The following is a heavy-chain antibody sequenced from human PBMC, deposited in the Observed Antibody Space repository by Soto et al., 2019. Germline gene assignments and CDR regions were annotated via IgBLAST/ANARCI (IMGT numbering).Heavy chain of an antibody. V-gene: IGHV1-58*01. CDR1: GFTFTSSA. J-gene: IGHJ5*02. Sequence: SVKVSCKASGFTFTSSAVQWVRQARGQRLEWIGWIVVGSGNTNYAQKFQERVTITRDMSTSTAYMELSSLGSEDTAVYYCAAESPIFGVVTLDPWGQGTLVTVSS. D-gene: IGHD3-3*01. CDR2: IVVGSGNT. CDR3: AAESPIFGVVTLDP.